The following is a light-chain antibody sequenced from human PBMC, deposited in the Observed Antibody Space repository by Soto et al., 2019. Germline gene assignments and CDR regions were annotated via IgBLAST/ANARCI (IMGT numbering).Light chain of an antibody. CDR2: AVT. J-gene: IGLJ1*01. CDR3: SSYTSSSTL. CDR1: SSDIGGYND. V-gene: IGLV2-14*01. Sequence: QSALTQPASVSGSPGQSITISCTGTSSDIGGYNDVSWYQQHPGKAPKLMIYAVTDRPSGVSSRFSGSKSGNTASLTISGLQAEDEADYYCSSYTSSSTLFGTGTRSPS.